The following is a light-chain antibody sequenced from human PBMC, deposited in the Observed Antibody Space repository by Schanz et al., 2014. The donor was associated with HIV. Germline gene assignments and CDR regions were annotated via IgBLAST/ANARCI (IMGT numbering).Light chain of an antibody. CDR3: CSYTSSNTLV. CDR2: GNT. V-gene: IGLV1-40*01. J-gene: IGLJ1*01. Sequence: QSVLTQPPSVSGAPGQRVTISCTGSSSNIGAGYDVHWYQLLPGTAPKLLIYGNTNRPSGVSDRFSGSKSGTSASLDITGLQAEDEADYYCCSYTSSNTLVFGTGTKLTVL. CDR1: SSNIGAGYD.